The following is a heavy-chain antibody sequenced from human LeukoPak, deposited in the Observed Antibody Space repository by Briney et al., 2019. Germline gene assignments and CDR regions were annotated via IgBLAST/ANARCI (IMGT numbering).Heavy chain of an antibody. CDR1: GFTFSSYE. CDR2: ISSSGSTI. Sequence: PGGSLRLSCAASGFTFSSYEMNWVRQAPGKGLEWVSYISSSGSTIYYADSVKGRFTISRDNAKNSLYLQMNSLRAEDTAVYYCASAGYSSGWYGYWGQGTLVTVSS. J-gene: IGHJ4*02. V-gene: IGHV3-48*03. CDR3: ASAGYSSGWYGY. D-gene: IGHD6-19*01.